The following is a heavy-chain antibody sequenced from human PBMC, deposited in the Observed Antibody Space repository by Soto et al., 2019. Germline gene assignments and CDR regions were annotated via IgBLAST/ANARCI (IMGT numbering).Heavy chain of an antibody. CDR2: ISGSGGST. J-gene: IGHJ4*02. V-gene: IGHV3-23*01. Sequence: EVQLLESGGGLVQPGGSLRLSCAASGFTFSSYAMSWVRQAPGKGLEWVSAISGSGGSTYYADSVKGRFTISRDNXXNTLYLQMNSLRAEDTAVYYWAKDLLAASLDYFDYWGQGTLVTVSS. CDR1: GFTFSSYA. D-gene: IGHD6-25*01. CDR3: AKDLLAASLDYFDY.